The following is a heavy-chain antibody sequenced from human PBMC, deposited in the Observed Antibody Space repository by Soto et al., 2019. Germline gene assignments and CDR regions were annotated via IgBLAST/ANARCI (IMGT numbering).Heavy chain of an antibody. Sequence: QLQLQESGPGLVKPSETLSLTCTVSGGSISSSSYYWGWIRQPPGKGLEWIGSIYYSGSTYYNPSLKSRVTISVDTSKNQFSLKLSSVTAADTAVYYCAISYPDDAFDIWGQGTMVTVSS. CDR3: AISYPDDAFDI. V-gene: IGHV4-39*01. CDR2: IYYSGST. J-gene: IGHJ3*02. CDR1: GGSISSSSYY.